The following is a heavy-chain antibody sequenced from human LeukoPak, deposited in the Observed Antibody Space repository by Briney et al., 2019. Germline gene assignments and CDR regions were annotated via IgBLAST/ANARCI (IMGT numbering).Heavy chain of an antibody. CDR1: GDSISSSTYY. CDR3: ARLGYSYGYLRGNY. Sequence: SETLSLTCTVSGDSISSSTYYWGWIRQPPGKGLEWIGSIYYSGSTYYNPSLKGRVTISVDTSENQFSLKLSSVTAADTAVYYCARLGYSYGYLRGNYWGQGTLVTVSS. D-gene: IGHD5-18*01. CDR2: IYYSGST. J-gene: IGHJ4*02. V-gene: IGHV4-39*01.